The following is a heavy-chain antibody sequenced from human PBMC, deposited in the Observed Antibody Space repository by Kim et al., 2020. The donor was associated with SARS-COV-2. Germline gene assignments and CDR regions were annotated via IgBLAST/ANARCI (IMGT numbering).Heavy chain of an antibody. CDR2: ISGYNGKT. D-gene: IGHD2-15*01. CDR3: ARDRLAEGALDY. CDR1: GYTFTTYH. J-gene: IGHJ4*02. V-gene: IGHV1-18*04. Sequence: ASVKVSCKASGYTFTTYHITWVRQAPGQGLEWMGWISGYNGKTNYAQNLQGRVSMTTDTSTTTAYMELRSLRSDDTAVYYCARDRLAEGALDYWGQGTLVTVSS.